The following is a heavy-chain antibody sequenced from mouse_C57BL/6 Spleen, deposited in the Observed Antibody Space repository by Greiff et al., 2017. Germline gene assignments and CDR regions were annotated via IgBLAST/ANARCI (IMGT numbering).Heavy chain of an antibody. CDR3: ARDGNWYFDY. V-gene: IGHV5-17*01. Sequence: EVHLVESGGGLVKPGGSLKLSCAASGFTFSDYGMHWVRQAPEKGLEWVAYISSGSSTIYYADTVKGRFTISRDNAKNTLFLQMTSLRSEDTAMYYCARDGNWYFDYWGQGTTLTVSS. CDR1: GFTFSDYG. D-gene: IGHD4-1*02. CDR2: ISSGSSTI. J-gene: IGHJ2*01.